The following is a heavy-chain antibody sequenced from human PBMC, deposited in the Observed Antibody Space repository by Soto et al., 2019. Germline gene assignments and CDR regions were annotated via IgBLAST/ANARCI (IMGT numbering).Heavy chain of an antibody. CDR2: IIPMLGMS. J-gene: IGHJ4*02. V-gene: IGHV1-69*02. CDR1: GDTFNFYT. D-gene: IGHD3-10*01. Sequence: QVQLVQSGAEVKKPGSSVRVSCTASGDTFNFYTISWVRQVPGQGPEWMGRIIPMLGMSNYAQKFQGRVTIMADKSTSTDYMNLSGLTSEDTAVYYCATNYGSGSTHFDYWGQGTLVTVSS. CDR3: ATNYGSGSTHFDY.